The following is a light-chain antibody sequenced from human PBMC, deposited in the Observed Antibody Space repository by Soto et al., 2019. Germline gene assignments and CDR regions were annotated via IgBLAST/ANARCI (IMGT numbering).Light chain of an antibody. CDR2: EVS. Sequence: QSALTQPASVSGSPGQSITISCTGTSSAVGAYNYVSWYQQHPGKAPKLMIYEVSNRPSGVSNRFSGSKSGNTASLTISGLQAEDEADYYCSSYTSSSTLEVVFGGGTKLTVL. CDR3: SSYTSSSTLEVV. V-gene: IGLV2-14*01. CDR1: SSAVGAYNY. J-gene: IGLJ2*01.